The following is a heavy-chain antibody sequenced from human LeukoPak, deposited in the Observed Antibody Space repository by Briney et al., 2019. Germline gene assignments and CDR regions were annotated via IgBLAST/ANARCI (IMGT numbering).Heavy chain of an antibody. V-gene: IGHV3-48*03. CDR3: ARDLDYGAFDH. J-gene: IGHJ4*02. D-gene: IGHD4/OR15-4a*01. CDR1: GFTFSSYE. CDR2: ISTSGNII. Sequence: PGRSLRLSCAASGFTFSSYEMNRVRQAPEKGLEWLSDISTSGNIIYYADSVKGRFTISRDNTKNSVYLQMNSMRAEDTAVYYCARDLDYGAFDHWGQGTLVTVSS.